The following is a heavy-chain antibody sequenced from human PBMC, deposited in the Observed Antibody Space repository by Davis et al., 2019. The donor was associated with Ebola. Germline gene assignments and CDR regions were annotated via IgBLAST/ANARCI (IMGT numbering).Heavy chain of an antibody. D-gene: IGHD2-21*01. Sequence: GESLKISCAASGFTFSSYAMSWVRQAPGKGLEWVANIKQDGSEKYYADSVKGRFTISRDNSKNTLYLQMNSLRAEDTAVYYCARDSIFHYGMDVWGQGTTVTVSS. CDR3: ARDSIFHYGMDV. V-gene: IGHV3-7*01. J-gene: IGHJ6*02. CDR1: GFTFSSYA. CDR2: IKQDGSEK.